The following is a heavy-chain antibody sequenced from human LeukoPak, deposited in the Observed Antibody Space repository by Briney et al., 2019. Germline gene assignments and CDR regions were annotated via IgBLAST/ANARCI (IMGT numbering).Heavy chain of an antibody. CDR3: ARDIGYSCGWQRGGFDY. CDR1: GFTFSSYA. CDR2: ISYDGSNK. V-gene: IGHV3-30-3*01. D-gene: IGHD6-19*01. Sequence: GGSLRLSCAASGFTFSSYAMHWVRQAPGKGLEWVAVISYDGSNKYYADSVKGRFTISRDNSKNTLYLQMNSLRAEDTAVYYCARDIGYSCGWQRGGFDYWGQGTLVTVSS. J-gene: IGHJ4*02.